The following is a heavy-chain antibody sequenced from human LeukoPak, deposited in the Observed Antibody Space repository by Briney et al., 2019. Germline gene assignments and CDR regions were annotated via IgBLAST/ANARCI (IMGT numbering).Heavy chain of an antibody. J-gene: IGHJ4*02. CDR2: INHSGST. CDR1: GGSFSGYY. D-gene: IGHD6-19*01. Sequence: SETLSLTCAVYGGSFSGYYWSWIRQPPGKGLEWIGEINHSGSTNYNPSLKSRVTISVDTSKNQFSLKLSSVTAADTAVYYCARYSGWYRFFDYWGQGTLVTVSS. CDR3: ARYSGWYRFFDY. V-gene: IGHV4-34*01.